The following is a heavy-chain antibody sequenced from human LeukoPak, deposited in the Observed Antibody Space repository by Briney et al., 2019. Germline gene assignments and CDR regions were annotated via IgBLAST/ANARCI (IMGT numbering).Heavy chain of an antibody. CDR1: GYLFPSYG. D-gene: IGHD3-10*01. CDR2: ITAYNGNTNYGNT. CDR3: ARDRGRAPFDH. Sequence: ASVKVSFKASGYLFPSYGISWVRQAPGQGLEWMGWITAYNGNTNYGNTRFAQKFQGRVTMTTDTSTSKAYMELRSLRSDDTAVYYCARDRGRAPFDHWGQGTLVTVSS. V-gene: IGHV1-18*01. J-gene: IGHJ5*02.